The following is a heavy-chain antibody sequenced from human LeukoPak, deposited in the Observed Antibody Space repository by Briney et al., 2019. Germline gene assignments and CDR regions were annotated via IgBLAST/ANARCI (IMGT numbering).Heavy chain of an antibody. CDR3: ASERIIVGASVAFDI. J-gene: IGHJ3*02. CDR2: IWYDGSNK. CDR1: GFTFSSYG. V-gene: IGHV3-33*01. D-gene: IGHD1-26*01. Sequence: PGGSLRLSCAASGFTFSSYGMHWVRQAPGKGLEWVAVIWYDGSNKYYADSVKGRFTISRDNSKNTLYLQMNSLRAEDTAVYYCASERIIVGASVAFDIWGQGTMVTVSS.